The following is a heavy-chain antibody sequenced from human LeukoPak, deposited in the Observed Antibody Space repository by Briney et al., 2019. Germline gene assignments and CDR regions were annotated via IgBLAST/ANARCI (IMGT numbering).Heavy chain of an antibody. V-gene: IGHV3-53*01. D-gene: IGHD3-22*01. Sequence: GGSLRLSCAASGFTVSSNYMSWVRQAPGKGLEWVSVIYSCGSTYYADSVKGRFTISRDNSKNTLFLQMNSLRAEDTAVYYCARENYDPTHNYYYGMDVWGQGTTVTVSS. CDR3: ARENYDPTHNYYYGMDV. J-gene: IGHJ6*02. CDR2: IYSCGST. CDR1: GFTVSSNY.